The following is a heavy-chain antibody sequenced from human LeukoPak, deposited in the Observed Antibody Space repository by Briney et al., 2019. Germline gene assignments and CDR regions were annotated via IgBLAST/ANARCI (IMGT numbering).Heavy chain of an antibody. J-gene: IGHJ4*02. CDR3: ARSSIRSGSYRFLYFDY. V-gene: IGHV3-21*01. CDR2: ISSSSYI. D-gene: IGHD1-26*01. Sequence: GGSLRLSCAASGFTFSSYSMNWVRQAPGKGLEWVSSISSSSYIYYADSVKGRFTISRDNAKNSLYLQMNSLRAEDTAVYYCARSSIRSGSYRFLYFDYWGQGTLVTVSS. CDR1: GFTFSSYS.